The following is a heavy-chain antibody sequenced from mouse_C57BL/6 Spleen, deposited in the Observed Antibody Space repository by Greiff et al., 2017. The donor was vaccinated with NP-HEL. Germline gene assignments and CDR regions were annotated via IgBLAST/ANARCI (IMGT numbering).Heavy chain of an antibody. CDR2: IHPNSGST. CDR3: ARPSYYYGPPMDY. CDR1: GYTFTSYW. J-gene: IGHJ4*01. V-gene: IGHV1-64*01. D-gene: IGHD1-1*01. Sequence: QVQLQQPGAELVKPGASVKLSCKASGYTFTSYWMHWVKQRPGQGLEWIGMIHPNSGSTNYNEKFKSKATLTVDKSSSTAYMQLSSLTSEDSAVYYCARPSYYYGPPMDYWGQGTSVTVSS.